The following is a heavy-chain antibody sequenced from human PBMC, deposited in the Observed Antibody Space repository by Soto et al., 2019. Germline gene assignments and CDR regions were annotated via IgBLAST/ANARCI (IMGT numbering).Heavy chain of an antibody. D-gene: IGHD6-19*01. CDR3: ASLRIAVAGTSNFFDY. CDR1: GGTFSSYT. J-gene: IGHJ4*02. Sequence: QVQLVQSGAEVKKPGSSVKVSCKASGGTFSSYTISWVRQAPGQGLEWMGRIIPILGIAHYAQKFQCRVTITADKPTSTAYMALSSLRSEDTAVYYCASLRIAVAGTSNFFDYWGQGTLVTVSS. CDR2: IIPILGIA. V-gene: IGHV1-69*02.